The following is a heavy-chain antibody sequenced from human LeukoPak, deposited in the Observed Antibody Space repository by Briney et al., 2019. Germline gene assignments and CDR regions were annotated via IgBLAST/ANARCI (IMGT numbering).Heavy chain of an antibody. J-gene: IGHJ1*01. CDR2: INHSGST. CDR1: GGSFSGYY. CDR3: ARGCSEGVVVVVAAQDFQH. D-gene: IGHD2-15*01. Sequence: PSETLSLTCAVYGGSFSGYYWSWIRQPPGKGLEWIGEINHSGSTNYNPSLKSRVTISVDTSKNQFSLKLSSVTAADTAVYYCARGCSEGVVVVVAAQDFQHWGQGTLVTVSS. V-gene: IGHV4-34*01.